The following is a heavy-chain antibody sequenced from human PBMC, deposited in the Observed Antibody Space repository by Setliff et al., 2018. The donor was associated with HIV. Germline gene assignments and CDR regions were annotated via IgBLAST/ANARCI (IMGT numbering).Heavy chain of an antibody. CDR3: ARDSSGVLSLRYMDV. CDR1: GGSFNSFA. CDR2: IIPIFGTA. V-gene: IGHV1-69*13. J-gene: IGHJ6*03. Sequence: SVKVSCKASGGSFNSFAISWVRQAPGQGLEWMGGIIPIFGTARYAQKFQGRVTITADDSTSTAYMELSSLRSEDTAVYYCARDSSGVLSLRYMDVWGKGTTVTAP. D-gene: IGHD3-22*01.